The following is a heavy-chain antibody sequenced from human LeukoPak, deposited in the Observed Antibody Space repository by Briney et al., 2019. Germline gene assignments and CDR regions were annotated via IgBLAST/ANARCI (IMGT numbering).Heavy chain of an antibody. D-gene: IGHD6-13*01. Sequence: PSETLSLTCTVSGYSISSGYYWGWIRQPPGKGLEWIGSIYHSGSTNYNPSLKSRLTISVDKSKNQFSLRLSSVTAADTAVYYCARLFEAAVGPGIWWFDPWGQGTLVTVSS. J-gene: IGHJ5*02. CDR1: GYSISSGYY. CDR3: ARLFEAAVGPGIWWFDP. V-gene: IGHV4-38-2*02. CDR2: IYHSGST.